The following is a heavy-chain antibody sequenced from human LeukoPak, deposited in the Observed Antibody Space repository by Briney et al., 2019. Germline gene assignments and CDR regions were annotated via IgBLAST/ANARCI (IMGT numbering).Heavy chain of an antibody. Sequence: GGSLRLSCAASGFTFSDYYMSWIRQAPGKGLEWVSYISSSGSTIYYADSVKGRFTISRDNAKNSLYLQMNSLRAEDTAVYYCARTIVEVVAAEYYFDYWGQGTLVTVSS. CDR3: ARTIVEVVAAEYYFDY. CDR2: ISSSGSTI. V-gene: IGHV3-11*01. D-gene: IGHD2-15*01. J-gene: IGHJ4*02. CDR1: GFTFSDYY.